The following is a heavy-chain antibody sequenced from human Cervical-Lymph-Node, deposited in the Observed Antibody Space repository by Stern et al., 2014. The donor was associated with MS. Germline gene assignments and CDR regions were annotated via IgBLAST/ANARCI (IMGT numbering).Heavy chain of an antibody. CDR2: SWSDGTKE. Sequence: MQLVASGGGAVQPGRSLRLSCATSGFTFSGYGMYWVRQAPGQGLEWVAISWSDGTKEDYADSVKGRFTISRDNSKNTVYLQMTSLRAEDTAVYYCARDDRTSWYGGMPHWGQGTLVTVSS. CDR3: ARDDRTSWYGGMPH. D-gene: IGHD6-13*01. V-gene: IGHV3-33*01. J-gene: IGHJ4*02. CDR1: GFTFSGYG.